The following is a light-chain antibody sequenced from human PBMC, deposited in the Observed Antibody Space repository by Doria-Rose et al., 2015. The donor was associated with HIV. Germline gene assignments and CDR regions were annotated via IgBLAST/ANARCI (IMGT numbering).Light chain of an antibody. CDR3: HQYGTSWT. V-gene: IGKV3-20*01. J-gene: IGKJ1*01. CDR1: RSFSSAY. Sequence: EIVLTQSPGTLSLSPGERATLSRRASRSFSSAYLAWYQQKPGQAPSLLIYDGSTRTTGIPDRFSARGSGTDFTLTINRLEPEDFALYYCHQYGTSWTFGQGTKVEI. CDR2: DGS.